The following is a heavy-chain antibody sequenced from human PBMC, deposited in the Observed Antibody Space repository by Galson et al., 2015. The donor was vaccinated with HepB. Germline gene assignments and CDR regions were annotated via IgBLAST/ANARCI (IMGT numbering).Heavy chain of an antibody. CDR2: SRNKAKSYTT. Sequence: SLRLSCAAPGFTLSDHYMDWVRQAPGKGLEWLGRSRNKAKSYTTEYAASVKGRFTISRDESENSLYLQMNSLKTEDTAVYYCVRGFHSFDIWGQGTRVTVSS. D-gene: IGHD3-10*01. V-gene: IGHV3-72*01. CDR1: GFTLSDHY. J-gene: IGHJ3*02. CDR3: VRGFHSFDI.